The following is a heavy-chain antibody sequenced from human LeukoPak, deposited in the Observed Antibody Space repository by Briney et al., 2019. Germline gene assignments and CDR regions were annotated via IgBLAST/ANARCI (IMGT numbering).Heavy chain of an antibody. CDR2: FDPEDGET. V-gene: IGHV1-24*01. CDR3: ATAMKSGSYLPYFDY. J-gene: IGHJ4*02. Sequence: GASVKVSCKVSGYTLTELSMHWVRQAPGKGLEWMGGFDPEDGETIYAQKFQGRVTMTEDTSTDTAYMELSSLRSEDTAVYYCATAMKSGSYLPYFDYWGQGTLVTVSS. D-gene: IGHD1-26*01. CDR1: GYTLTELS.